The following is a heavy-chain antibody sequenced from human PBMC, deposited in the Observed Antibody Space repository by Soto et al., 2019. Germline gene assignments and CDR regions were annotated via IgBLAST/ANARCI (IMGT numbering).Heavy chain of an antibody. J-gene: IGHJ4*02. Sequence: EVQLVESGGGLVKPGGSLRLSCAASGFTFSSYSMNWVRQAPGKGLEWVSSISSSSSYIYYADSVKGRFTISRDNAKNSLYLQMNSLRAEDTAAYYCASMKYYYDSSGNPFYWGQGTLVTVSS. CDR2: ISSSSSYI. CDR1: GFTFSSYS. D-gene: IGHD3-22*01. CDR3: ASMKYYYDSSGNPFY. V-gene: IGHV3-21*01.